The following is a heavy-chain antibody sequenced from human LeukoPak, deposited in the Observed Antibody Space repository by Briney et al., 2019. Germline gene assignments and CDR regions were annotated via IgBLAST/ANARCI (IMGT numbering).Heavy chain of an antibody. Sequence: GGSLRLSCAASGFTVSSNYMSWVRQAPGKGLEWVSVIYSGGSTYYADSAKGRFTISRDNSKNTLYLQMNSLRAEDTAVYYCARVAGSWYRNAFDIWGQGTMVTVSS. CDR3: ARVAGSWYRNAFDI. CDR1: GFTVSSNY. D-gene: IGHD6-13*01. CDR2: IYSGGST. J-gene: IGHJ3*02. V-gene: IGHV3-66*01.